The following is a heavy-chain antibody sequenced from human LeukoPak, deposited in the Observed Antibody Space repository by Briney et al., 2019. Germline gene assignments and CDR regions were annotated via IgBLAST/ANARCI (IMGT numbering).Heavy chain of an antibody. V-gene: IGHV3-74*01. Sequence: GGSLRLSCAASGFTLGPYWMHWVRQAPGKGLVWVSRINSDGSTTNYADSVKDRFTISRDNAKNTLYLQMNSLRAEDTAVYYCARDLSETVTTIGFDYWGQGTLVTVSS. D-gene: IGHD4-17*01. CDR2: INSDGSTT. J-gene: IGHJ4*02. CDR1: GFTLGPYW. CDR3: ARDLSETVTTIGFDY.